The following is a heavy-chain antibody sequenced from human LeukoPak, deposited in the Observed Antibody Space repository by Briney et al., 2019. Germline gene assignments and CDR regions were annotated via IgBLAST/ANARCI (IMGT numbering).Heavy chain of an antibody. V-gene: IGHV3-30*02. Sequence: GGSLRLSCAASGFTFSSYGMHWVRQAPGKGLEWVAFIRYDGSNEYYADSVKGQFTISRDNSKNTLYLQMNSLRPQDTAVYYCAKDPKVYFYYYMDVWGKGTTVTVSS. CDR1: GFTFSSYG. CDR3: AKDPKVYFYYYMDV. J-gene: IGHJ6*03. CDR2: IRYDGSNE.